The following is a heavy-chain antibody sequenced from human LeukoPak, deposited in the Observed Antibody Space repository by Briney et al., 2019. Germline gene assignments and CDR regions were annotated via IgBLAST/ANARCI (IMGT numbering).Heavy chain of an antibody. CDR1: GFTVSSNY. Sequence: GGSLRLSCAASGFTVSSNYMSWVRQAPGRGLEWVSSISSSSSYIYYADSVTGRFTISRDNAKNSLYLQMNSLRAEDTAVYYCARDRTYDSSGYDPWGQGTLVTVSS. CDR3: ARDRTYDSSGYDP. D-gene: IGHD3-22*01. CDR2: ISSSSSYI. J-gene: IGHJ5*02. V-gene: IGHV3-21*01.